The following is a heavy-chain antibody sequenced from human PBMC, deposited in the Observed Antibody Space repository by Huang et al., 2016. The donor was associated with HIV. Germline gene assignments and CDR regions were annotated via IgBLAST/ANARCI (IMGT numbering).Heavy chain of an antibody. Sequence: QVQLQESGPGMVKPSQTLSLKCSVSGGSISSGNYYWSWVRQSAGKGLEWIGRIYTSGTTTYNPALERRVTISIDASENQLSLKLTSVTAADTAVYYCLRWFAPWGQGILVTVSS. V-gene: IGHV4-61*02. CDR2: IYTSGTT. CDR3: LRWFAP. J-gene: IGHJ5*02. CDR1: GGSISSGNYY.